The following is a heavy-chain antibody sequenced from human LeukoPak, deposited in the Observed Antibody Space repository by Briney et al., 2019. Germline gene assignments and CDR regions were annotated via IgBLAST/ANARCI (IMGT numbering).Heavy chain of an antibody. V-gene: IGHV3-30*04. CDR1: GFTFSSYA. CDR3: ARVDDLDAFDM. CDR2: ISYDGNIK. J-gene: IGHJ3*02. Sequence: AGRSLRLSCAASGFTFSSYAMHWVRQAPGKGLEWVAVISYDGNIKYYTDSVKGRFTISRDNSKNTLYLQMNSLRAEDTAVYYCARVDDLDAFDMWGQGTMVTVSS. D-gene: IGHD2-2*03.